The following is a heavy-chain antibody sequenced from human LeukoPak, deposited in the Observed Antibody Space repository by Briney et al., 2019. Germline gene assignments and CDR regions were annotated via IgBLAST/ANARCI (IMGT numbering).Heavy chain of an antibody. Sequence: GGSLRLSCAAPGFTFSSYGMYWVRQAPGKGLEGVAVIWYDGTNKYYADSVKGRFTISRDNSKNTLYLQMNSLRAEDTAVYYCARSWGSAVTFSWFDPWGQGTLVTVSS. V-gene: IGHV3-33*01. J-gene: IGHJ5*02. CDR3: ARSWGSAVTFSWFDP. CDR1: GFTFSSYG. D-gene: IGHD7-27*01. CDR2: IWYDGTNK.